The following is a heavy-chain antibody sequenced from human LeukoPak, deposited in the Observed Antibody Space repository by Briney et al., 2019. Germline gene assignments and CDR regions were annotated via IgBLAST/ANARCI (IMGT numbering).Heavy chain of an antibody. CDR1: GFTFSSYG. Sequence: GGSLRLPCAASGFTFSSYGMHWVRQAPGKGLEWVAFIRYDGSNKYYADSVKGRFTISRDNSKNTLYLQMNSLRAEDTAVYYCAKDRSTSCPLNYWGQGTLVTVSS. V-gene: IGHV3-30*02. CDR2: IRYDGSNK. D-gene: IGHD2-2*01. CDR3: AKDRSTSCPLNY. J-gene: IGHJ4*02.